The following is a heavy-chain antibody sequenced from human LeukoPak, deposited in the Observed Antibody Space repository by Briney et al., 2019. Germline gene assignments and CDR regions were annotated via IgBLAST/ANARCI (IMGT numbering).Heavy chain of an antibody. CDR2: ISSSSSTI. CDR3: AKHYRRGATPYYGLDV. Sequence: GGSLRLSCAASGFTFSSYSMNWVRQAPGKGLEWVSYISSSSSTIYYADSVKGRFTISRDISENTLFLQMNSLRAEDTAVYYCAKHYRRGATPYYGLDVWGQGTTVTVSS. J-gene: IGHJ6*02. CDR1: GFTFSSYS. V-gene: IGHV3-48*01. D-gene: IGHD3-10*01.